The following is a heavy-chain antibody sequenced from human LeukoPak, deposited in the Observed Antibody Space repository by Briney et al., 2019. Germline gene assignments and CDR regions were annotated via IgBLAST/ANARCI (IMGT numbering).Heavy chain of an antibody. V-gene: IGHV1-18*04. CDR3: ARDEVSGGWYNH. CDR2: INADSGNT. Sequence: VASVKVSCKASGYTFTSRGFSWVRQAPGQGLEWMGWINADSGNTNYAQKLQGRVTLTTDTSTNTAYMELRSLRSDDTAVYYCARDEVSGGWYNHRGQGTLVTVSS. CDR1: GYTFTSRG. J-gene: IGHJ4*02. D-gene: IGHD6-19*01.